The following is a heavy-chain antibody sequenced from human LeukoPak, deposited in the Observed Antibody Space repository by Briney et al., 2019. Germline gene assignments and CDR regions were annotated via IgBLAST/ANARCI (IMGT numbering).Heavy chain of an antibody. J-gene: IGHJ5*02. V-gene: IGHV4-34*01. Sequence: SETLSLTCAAYGGSFSGYYWSWIRQPPGKGLEWIGEINHSGSTNYNPSLKSRVTISVDTSKNQFSLKLSSVTAADTAVYYCARVSIAVAGWFDPWGQGTLVTVSS. D-gene: IGHD6-19*01. CDR2: INHSGST. CDR3: ARVSIAVAGWFDP. CDR1: GGSFSGYY.